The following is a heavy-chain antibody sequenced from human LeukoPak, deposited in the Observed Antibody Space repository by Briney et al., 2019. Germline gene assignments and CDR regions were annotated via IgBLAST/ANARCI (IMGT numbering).Heavy chain of an antibody. Sequence: KPSETLSLTCTVSGGSISSSSYYWGWIRQPPGKGLEWIGSIYYSGSTYYNPSLKGRVTISVDTSKNQFSLKLSSVTAADTAVYYCARRGYSYGEQYYFDYWGQGTLVTVPS. CDR3: ARRGYSYGEQYYFDY. CDR1: GGSISSSSYY. J-gene: IGHJ4*02. CDR2: IYYSGST. D-gene: IGHD5-18*01. V-gene: IGHV4-39*01.